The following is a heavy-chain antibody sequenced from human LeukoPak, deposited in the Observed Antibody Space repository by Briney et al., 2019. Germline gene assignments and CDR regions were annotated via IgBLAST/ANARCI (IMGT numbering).Heavy chain of an antibody. CDR3: ARRQCTSSSCYLDY. D-gene: IGHD2-2*01. J-gene: IGHJ4*02. V-gene: IGHV3-64*01. CDR2: VSADGGST. CDR1: GFTFNIFA. Sequence: PGGSLRLSCAASGFTFNIFAINWVRQAPGQGLEYVSAVSADGGSTYYANSVKGRFTISRDNSKNMLYLQMGSLSGDDMAVYYCARRQCTSSSCYLDYWGQGTLVTVSS.